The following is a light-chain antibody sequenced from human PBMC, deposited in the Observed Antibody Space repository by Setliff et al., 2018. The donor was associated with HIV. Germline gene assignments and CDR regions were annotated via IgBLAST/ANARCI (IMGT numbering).Light chain of an antibody. CDR3: SSYTSSSTFYV. CDR1: SGDVGGYNY. Sequence: SVLTQPASVSGSPGQSITISCTGTSGDVGGYNYVSWYQQHPGKAPKLMIYDVSNRPSGISNRFSGSKSGNTASLTISGLQAEDEADYYCSSYTSSSTFYVFGTGTKVNVL. CDR2: DVS. J-gene: IGLJ1*01. V-gene: IGLV2-14*03.